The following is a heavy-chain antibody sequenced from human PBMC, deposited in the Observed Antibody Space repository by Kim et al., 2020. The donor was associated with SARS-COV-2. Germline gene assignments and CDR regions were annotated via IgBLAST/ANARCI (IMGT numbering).Heavy chain of an antibody. CDR1: GYTFTSYY. CDR3: ARVKGQVRGASCLSY. Sequence: ASVKVSCKASGYTFTSYYMHWVRQAPGQGLEWMGIINPSGGSTSYAQKFQGRVTMTRDTSTSTVYMELSSLRSEDTAVYYCARVKGQVRGASCLSYWGQGTLVTVSS. D-gene: IGHD3-10*01. J-gene: IGHJ4*02. V-gene: IGHV1-46*01. CDR2: INPSGGST.